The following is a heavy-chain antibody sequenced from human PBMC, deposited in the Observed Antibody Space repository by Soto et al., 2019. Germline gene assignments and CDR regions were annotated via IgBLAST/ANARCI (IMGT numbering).Heavy chain of an antibody. CDR3: AKYIVATARGGDAFDI. D-gene: IGHD5-12*01. CDR2: IWYDGSNK. J-gene: IGHJ3*02. V-gene: IGHV3-33*06. CDR1: GFTFSSNG. Sequence: GGTLRLSWAASGFTFSSNGMHRVRQAPGKEMEWVAVIWYDGSNKYYADSVKGRFTISRDNSKNTLYLQMNSLRAEDTAVYYCAKYIVATARGGDAFDIWGQGTMVTVSS.